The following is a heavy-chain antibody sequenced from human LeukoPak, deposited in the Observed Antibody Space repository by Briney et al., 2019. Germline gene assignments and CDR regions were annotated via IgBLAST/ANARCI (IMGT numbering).Heavy chain of an antibody. CDR2: IYYSGST. CDR3: ARARGQQLVT. J-gene: IGHJ4*02. CDR1: GGSISSGSYY. D-gene: IGHD6-13*01. V-gene: IGHV4-39*01. Sequence: SETLSLTCTVSGGSISSGSYYWGWIRQPPGKGLEWIGSIYYSGSTYYNPSLKSRVTISVDTSKNQFSLKLSSVTAADTAVYYCARARGQQLVTWDQGTLVTVSS.